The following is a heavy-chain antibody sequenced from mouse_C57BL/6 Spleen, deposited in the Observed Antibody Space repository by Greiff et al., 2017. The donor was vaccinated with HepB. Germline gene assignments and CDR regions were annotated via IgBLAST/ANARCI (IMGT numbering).Heavy chain of an antibody. CDR2: IDPSDSET. CDR3: ARAYYYGSSWGYFDV. D-gene: IGHD1-1*01. Sequence: QVQLKQPGAELVRPGSSVKLSCKASGYTFTSYWMHWVKQRPIQGLEWIGNIDPSDSETHYNQKFKDKATLTVDKSSSTAYMQLSSLTSEDSAVYYCARAYYYGSSWGYFDVWGTGTTVTVSS. CDR1: GYTFTSYW. J-gene: IGHJ1*03. V-gene: IGHV1-52*01.